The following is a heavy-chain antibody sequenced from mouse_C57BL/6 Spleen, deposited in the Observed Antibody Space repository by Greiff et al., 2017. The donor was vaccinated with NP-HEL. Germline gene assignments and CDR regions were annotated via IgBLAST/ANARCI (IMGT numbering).Heavy chain of an antibody. D-gene: IGHD1-1*01. CDR3: ANYYGNPLDY. V-gene: IGHV1-22*01. CDR2: INPNNGGT. Sequence: VQLKESGPELVKPGASVKMSCKASGYTFTDYNMHWVKQSHGKSLEWIGYINPNNGGTSYNQKFKGKATLTVNKSSSTAYMELRSLTSEDSAVYYCANYYGNPLDYWGQGTTLTVSS. J-gene: IGHJ2*01. CDR1: GYTFTDYN.